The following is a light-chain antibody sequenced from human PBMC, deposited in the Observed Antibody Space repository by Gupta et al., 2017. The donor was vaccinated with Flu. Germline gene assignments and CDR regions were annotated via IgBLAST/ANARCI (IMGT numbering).Light chain of an antibody. CDR1: HDIGNW. CDR3: QQAKTFPFT. J-gene: IGKJ3*01. CDR2: AAS. V-gene: IGKV1-12*01. Sequence: DSQMTQSPSFVSAFIGDRVTITCRAGHDIGNWLAWYQLQPGKAPKLLIYAASTLQSGVPSRFSGSGSGTDFSLTIASLQPADVGTYFCQQAKTFPFTFGPGTTV.